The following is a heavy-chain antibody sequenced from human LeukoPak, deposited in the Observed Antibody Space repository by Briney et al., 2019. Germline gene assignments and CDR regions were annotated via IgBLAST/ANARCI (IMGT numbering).Heavy chain of an antibody. V-gene: IGHV3-53*01. CDR1: GLTVSSSY. Sequence: GGSLRLSCAVSGLTVSSSYMSWVRQAPGKGLEWVAIIYGDGNTYYADSVRGRFTISRDNSKNTLDLQMNSLRAEDTAVYYCARDSSTWPYYYMDVWGKGTTVTVSS. J-gene: IGHJ6*03. CDR2: IYGDGNT. CDR3: ARDSSTWPYYYMDV. D-gene: IGHD2-2*01.